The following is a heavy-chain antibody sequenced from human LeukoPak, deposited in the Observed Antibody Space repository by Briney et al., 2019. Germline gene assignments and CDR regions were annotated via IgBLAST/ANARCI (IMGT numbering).Heavy chain of an antibody. CDR3: ARVRGGFYSSGWEVGFDY. CDR1: GYTFTGYY. V-gene: IGHV1-2*02. J-gene: IGHJ4*02. Sequence: ASVKVSCKASGYTFTGYYMHWVRQAPGQGLEWMGWINPNSGGTNYAQKFQGRVTMTGDTSVSTACMELSRLRSDDTAVYYCARVRGGFYSSGWEVGFDYWGQGTLVTVSS. D-gene: IGHD6-19*01. CDR2: INPNSGGT.